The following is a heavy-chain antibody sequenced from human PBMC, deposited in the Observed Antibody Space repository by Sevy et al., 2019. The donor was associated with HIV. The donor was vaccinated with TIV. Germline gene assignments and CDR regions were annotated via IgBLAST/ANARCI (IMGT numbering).Heavy chain of an antibody. CDR1: GGTFSNYV. CDR2: IIPIFDTT. J-gene: IGHJ6*02. V-gene: IGHV1-69*13. CDR3: APEGQMDAVMATFYYGIDV. D-gene: IGHD5-12*01. Sequence: ASVKVSCKASGGTFSNYVIGWVRQAPGQGLEWMAGIIPIFDTTNYAQKFQGRVTITADESTSTAYMELYSLMSEDTAVYYCAPEGQMDAVMATFYYGIDVWGQGTTVTVSS.